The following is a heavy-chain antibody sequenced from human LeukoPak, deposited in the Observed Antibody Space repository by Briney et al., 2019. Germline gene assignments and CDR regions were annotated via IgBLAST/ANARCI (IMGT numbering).Heavy chain of an antibody. J-gene: IGHJ3*02. CDR1: GYTFTGYY. CDR2: INPNSGGT. CDR3: ARDRSTVTTSPWAFDI. D-gene: IGHD4-17*01. V-gene: IGHV1-2*02. Sequence: ASVKVSCKTSGYTFTGYYMHWVRQAPGQGLEWMGWINPNSGGTDYAQRFQGRVTMTRDTSISTAYMELTGLRSDDTAVYYCARDRSTVTTSPWAFDIWGQGTMVTLSS.